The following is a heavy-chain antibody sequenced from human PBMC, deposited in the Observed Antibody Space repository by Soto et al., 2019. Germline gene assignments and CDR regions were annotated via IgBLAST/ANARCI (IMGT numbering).Heavy chain of an antibody. V-gene: IGHV3-23*01. CDR1: GFTFSSYA. CDR3: AKGRSGASD. CDR2: ISGSGSST. J-gene: IGHJ4*02. D-gene: IGHD2-15*01. Sequence: GGSLRLSCAASGFTFSSYAMSWVRQAPGKGLEWVSAISGSGSSTYYADSVKGRFTISRDNSNSTLYLQMNSLRAEDTAVYYCAKGRSGASDWGQGTLVTVSS.